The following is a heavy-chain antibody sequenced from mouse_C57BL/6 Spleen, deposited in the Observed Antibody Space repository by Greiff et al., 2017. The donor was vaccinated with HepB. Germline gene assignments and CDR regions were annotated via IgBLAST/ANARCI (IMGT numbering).Heavy chain of an antibody. CDR2: IYPGSGST. CDR1: GYTFTSYW. CDR3: ARRDSSGYVAWFAY. J-gene: IGHJ3*01. D-gene: IGHD3-2*02. V-gene: IGHV1-55*01. Sequence: VQLQQSGAELVKPGASVKMSCKASGYTFTSYWITWVKQRPGQGLEWIGDIYPGSGSTNYNEKFKSKATLTVDTSSSTAYIQLSSLTSEDSAVYYCARRDSSGYVAWFAYWGQGTLVTVSA.